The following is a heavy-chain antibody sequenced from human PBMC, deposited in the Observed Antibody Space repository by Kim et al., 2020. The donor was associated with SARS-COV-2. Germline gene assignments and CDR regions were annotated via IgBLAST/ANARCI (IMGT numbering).Heavy chain of an antibody. CDR2: ISAYNGNT. J-gene: IGHJ4*02. CDR1: GYTFTSYG. Sequence: ASVKVSCKASGYTFTSYGISWVRQAPGQGLEWMGWISAYNGNTNYAQKLQGRVTMTTDTSTSTAYMELRSLRSDDTAVYYCARARMTGRITIFGVVITSFDYWGQGTLVTVSS. CDR3: ARARMTGRITIFGVVITSFDY. V-gene: IGHV1-18*01. D-gene: IGHD3-3*01.